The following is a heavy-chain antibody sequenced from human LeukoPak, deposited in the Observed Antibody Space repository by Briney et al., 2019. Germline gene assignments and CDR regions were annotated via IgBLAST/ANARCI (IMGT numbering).Heavy chain of an antibody. CDR1: GYTFTSYG. J-gene: IGHJ4*02. D-gene: IGHD3-22*01. Sequence: GASVKVSCKASGYTFTSYGISWVRQAPGLGLEWMGWISAYNGNTNYAQKLQGRVTMTTDTSTSTAYMELRSLRSDDTAVYYCARAGPDYYDSSGYSSEDYWGQGTLVTVSS. V-gene: IGHV1-18*01. CDR3: ARAGPDYYDSSGYSSEDY. CDR2: ISAYNGNT.